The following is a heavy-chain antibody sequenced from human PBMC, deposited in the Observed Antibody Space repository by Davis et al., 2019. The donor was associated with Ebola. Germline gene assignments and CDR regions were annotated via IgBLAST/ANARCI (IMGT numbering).Heavy chain of an antibody. CDR2: ISYDGSNK. Sequence: PGGSLRLSCAASGFTFSSYAMHWVRQAPGKGLEWVAVISYDGSNKYYADSVKGRFTISRDNSKNTLYLQMNSLRAEDTAVYYCARELGTDWGQGTLVTVSS. V-gene: IGHV3-30-3*01. D-gene: IGHD7-27*01. CDR1: GFTFSSYA. CDR3: ARELGTD. J-gene: IGHJ4*02.